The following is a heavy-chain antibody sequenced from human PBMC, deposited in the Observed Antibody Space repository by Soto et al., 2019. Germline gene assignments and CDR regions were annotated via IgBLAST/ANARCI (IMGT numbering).Heavy chain of an antibody. V-gene: IGHV4-59*08. D-gene: IGHD3-10*01. J-gene: IGHJ6*02. CDR1: CGSLSNYY. Sequence: QVPLQESGPGLVKHSETLSLSCTVSCGSLSNYYWSWFGQTPGKGLEWIGYVHDRWGSTYNPSLKSRVAISVDTSMSQFSLKLTSATASYSPFYYCALHGFGALPGLVDVWGQGTTVTVSS. CDR3: ALHGFGALPGLVDV. CDR2: VHDRWGS.